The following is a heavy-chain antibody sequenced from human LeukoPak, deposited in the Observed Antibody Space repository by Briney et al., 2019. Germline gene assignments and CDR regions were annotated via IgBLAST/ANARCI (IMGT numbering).Heavy chain of an antibody. CDR3: ARNLDLSGYYMWFDP. CDR1: GFTFTNYD. J-gene: IGHJ5*02. Sequence: ASVKVSCKASGFTFTNYDINWMRQATGQGLEWMGCMNPKSGSAGYAQKFQGRVTMTRNTSISTAYMELSSLRSEDTAIYYCARNLDLSGYYMWFDPWGQGTLVTVSS. CDR2: MNPKSGSA. V-gene: IGHV1-8*01. D-gene: IGHD3-3*01.